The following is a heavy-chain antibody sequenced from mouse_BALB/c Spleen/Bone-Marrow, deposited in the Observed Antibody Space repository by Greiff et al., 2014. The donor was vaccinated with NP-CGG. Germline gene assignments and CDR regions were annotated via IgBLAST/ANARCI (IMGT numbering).Heavy chain of an antibody. D-gene: IGHD2-4*01. CDR1: GYTFTRYW. Sequence: QVQLKQSGAELLKPGTSVKLSCKASGYTFTRYWMHWVKQRPGQGLEWIGELNPSNGHTNYNRKFKNKATITVDKSSSTAYMQLSSLTSEDSAVYYCARMITTQGFDYWGQGTTLTVSS. CDR3: ARMITTQGFDY. V-gene: IGHV1S81*02. J-gene: IGHJ2*01. CDR2: LNPSNGHT.